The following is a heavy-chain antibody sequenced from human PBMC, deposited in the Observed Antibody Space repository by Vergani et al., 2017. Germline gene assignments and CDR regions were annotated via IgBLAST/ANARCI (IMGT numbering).Heavy chain of an antibody. D-gene: IGHD3-22*01. CDR2: IYYSGST. CDR3: ARVRRDDSSGYYYYYGMDV. Sequence: QVQLQESGPGLVKPSQTLSLTCTVSGGSISSGDYYWSWIRQPPGKGLEWIGYIYYSGSTYYHPSLKRRVTISVDTSKNQFSLMLSSVTAADTAVYYCARVRRDDSSGYYYYYGMDVWGQGTTVTVSS. J-gene: IGHJ6*02. CDR1: GGSISSGDYY. V-gene: IGHV4-30-4*01.